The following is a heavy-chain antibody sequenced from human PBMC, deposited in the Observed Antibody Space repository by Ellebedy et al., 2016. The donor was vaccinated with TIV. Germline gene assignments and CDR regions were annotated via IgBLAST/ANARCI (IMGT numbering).Heavy chain of an antibody. CDR2: INHSGST. V-gene: IGHV4-34*01. D-gene: IGHD6-6*01. CDR3: ARDARTSDY. Sequence: MPSETLSLTCAVYGGSFSGYYWSWIRQPPGKGLEWIGEINHSGSTNYNPSLKSRVTISVDTSKNQFSLKLSSVTAADTAVYYCARDARTSDYWGQGTLVTVSS. J-gene: IGHJ4*02. CDR1: GGSFSGYY.